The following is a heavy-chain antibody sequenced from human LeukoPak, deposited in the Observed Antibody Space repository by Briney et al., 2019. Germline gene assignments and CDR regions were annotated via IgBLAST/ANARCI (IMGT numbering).Heavy chain of an antibody. CDR2: IIPIFGTA. V-gene: IGHV1-69*05. CDR1: GGTFSSYA. J-gene: IGHJ4*02. Sequence: ASVKVSCKASGGTFSSYAISWVPQAPGQGLEWMGRIIPIFGTANYAQKFQGRVTITTDESTSTAYMELSSLRSEDTAVYYCAREVDYAFDYWGQGTLVTVSS. D-gene: IGHD4-17*01. CDR3: AREVDYAFDY.